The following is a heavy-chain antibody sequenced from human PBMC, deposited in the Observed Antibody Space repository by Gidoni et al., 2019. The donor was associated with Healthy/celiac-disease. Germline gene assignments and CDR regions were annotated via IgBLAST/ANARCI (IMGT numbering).Heavy chain of an antibody. J-gene: IGHJ6*02. V-gene: IGHV3-48*03. D-gene: IGHD6-19*01. Sequence: EVQLVESGGGLVQPGGSLRLSCAASGFTFSSYEMNWVRQAPGKGLEWVSYISSSGSTIYYADSVKGRFTISRDNAKNSLYLQMNSLRAEDTAVYYCARASIAVAGTDYYYGMDVWGQGTTVTVSS. CDR1: GFTFSSYE. CDR3: ARASIAVAGTDYYYGMDV. CDR2: ISSSGSTI.